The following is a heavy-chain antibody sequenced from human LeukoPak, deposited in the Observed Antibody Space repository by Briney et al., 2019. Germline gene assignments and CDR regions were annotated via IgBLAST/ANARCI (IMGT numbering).Heavy chain of an antibody. D-gene: IGHD4-11*01. Sequence: GGSPRLSCAASGFTVSSSYMSWVRQAPGKGLEWVSVIYSGGSTYYADSVKGRFTISRDNSKNTLFLQMNSLRAEDTAVYYCARSTTVTPPFISWGQGTLVTVSS. CDR1: GFTVSSSY. CDR3: ARSTTVTPPFIS. V-gene: IGHV3-66*01. J-gene: IGHJ4*02. CDR2: IYSGGST.